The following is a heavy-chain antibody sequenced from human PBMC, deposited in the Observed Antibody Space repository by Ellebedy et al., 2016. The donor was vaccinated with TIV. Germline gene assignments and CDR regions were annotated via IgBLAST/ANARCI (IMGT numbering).Heavy chain of an antibody. J-gene: IGHJ6*02. D-gene: IGHD3-22*01. Sequence: GGSLRLSXAASGFTFSSYGMHWVRQAPGKGLEWVSGISWNSGSIGYADSVKGRFTISRDNAKNSLYLQMNSLRAEDTALYYCAKGPITMIVHGMDVWGQGTTVTVSS. CDR1: GFTFSSYG. V-gene: IGHV3-9*01. CDR2: ISWNSGSI. CDR3: AKGPITMIVHGMDV.